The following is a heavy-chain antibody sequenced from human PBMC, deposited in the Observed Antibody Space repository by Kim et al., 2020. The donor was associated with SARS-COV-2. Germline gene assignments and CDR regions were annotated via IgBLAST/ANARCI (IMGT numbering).Heavy chain of an antibody. CDR1: GFTFSSYA. J-gene: IGHJ4*02. CDR3: AKSPPVQYYYDSSGYYYVGPFDY. V-gene: IGHV3-23*01. Sequence: GGSLRLSCAASGFTFSSYAMSWVRQAPGKGLEWVSAISGSGGSTYYADSVKGRFTISRDNSKNTLYLQMNSLRAEDTAVYYCAKSPPVQYYYDSSGYYYVGPFDYWGQGTLGTVSS. D-gene: IGHD3-22*01. CDR2: ISGSGGST.